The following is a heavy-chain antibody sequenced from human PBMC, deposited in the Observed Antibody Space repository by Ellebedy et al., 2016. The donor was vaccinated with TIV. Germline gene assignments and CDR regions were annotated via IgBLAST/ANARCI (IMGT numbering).Heavy chain of an antibody. J-gene: IGHJ4*02. CDR1: GFTLSSYS. CDR2: IWYDGSNK. D-gene: IGHD2-2*01. Sequence: GGSLRLSCAASGFTLSSYSMNWVRQAPGKGLEWVAVIWYDGSNKYYADSVKGRFIISRDNPKNTVYLQMNSLRAEDTAVYYCARGFAYCSSTSCSHFDFWGQGTLVTVSS. CDR3: ARGFAYCSSTSCSHFDF. V-gene: IGHV3-33*08.